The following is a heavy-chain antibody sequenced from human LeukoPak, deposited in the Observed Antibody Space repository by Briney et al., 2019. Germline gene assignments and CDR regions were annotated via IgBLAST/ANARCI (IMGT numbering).Heavy chain of an antibody. Sequence: PGGSLRLSCAASGFTFSSYGMHWVRQAPGKGLEWVAVISYDGSDKNYADSVKGRFTISRDDSNNRVYLQMNSLRAEDTAVYYCAKVPRYCRSTSCPDFDYWGQGTLVTVSS. D-gene: IGHD2-2*01. CDR1: GFTFSSYG. J-gene: IGHJ4*02. V-gene: IGHV3-30*18. CDR3: AKVPRYCRSTSCPDFDY. CDR2: ISYDGSDK.